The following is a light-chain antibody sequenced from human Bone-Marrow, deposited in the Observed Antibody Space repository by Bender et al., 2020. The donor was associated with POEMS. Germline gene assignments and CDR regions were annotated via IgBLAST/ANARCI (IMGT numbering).Light chain of an antibody. V-gene: IGLV1-40*01. J-gene: IGLJ3*02. CDR3: QSYDNILGGWV. CDR1: SSNTGSGYD. Sequence: QSALTQPASMSGSPGQSITISCTGSSSNTGSGYDINWYQHLPGTAPKLIVYDVSDRPSGVSSRFSGSKSGNTASLTISGLQAEDEGDYYCQSYDNILGGWVFGGGTKLTVL. CDR2: DVS.